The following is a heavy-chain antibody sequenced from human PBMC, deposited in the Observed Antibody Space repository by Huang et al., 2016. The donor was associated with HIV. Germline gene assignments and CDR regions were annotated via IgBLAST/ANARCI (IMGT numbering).Heavy chain of an antibody. V-gene: IGHV3-30*18. CDR1: GLTFSCYG. CDR2: ISYDAKKK. D-gene: IGHD6-13*01. Sequence: QVQLVESGGGVVQPGRSLRISCAGSGLTFSCYGMHWVRQASGKGLVVVSVISYDAKKKYYADSVKGRFSISRDNSKTTVYLQLNSLRLEDTAVYYCAKGGSAAAVLDFWGQGTLVTVSS. CDR3: AKGGSAAAVLDF. J-gene: IGHJ4*02.